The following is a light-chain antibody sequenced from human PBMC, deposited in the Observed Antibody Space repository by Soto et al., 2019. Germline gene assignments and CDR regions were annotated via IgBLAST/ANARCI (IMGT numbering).Light chain of an antibody. CDR3: NSYTTSSTLL. CDR1: SSDIGTYNY. Sequence: QSALTQPASVSGSPGQSITISCTGTSSDIGTYNYVSWYQQHPGKAPKLIIYEVDNRPSGVSPRFSGSKSDNTASLTISGLQAEDEAHYYCNSYTTSSTLLFGGGTKLTVL. J-gene: IGLJ2*01. V-gene: IGLV2-14*01. CDR2: EVD.